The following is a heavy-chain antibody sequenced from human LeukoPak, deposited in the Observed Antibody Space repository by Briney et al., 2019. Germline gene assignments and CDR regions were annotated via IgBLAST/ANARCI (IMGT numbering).Heavy chain of an antibody. Sequence: PGGSLRLSCAASGFSVSSSYMSWVRQAPGKGLDWVSVIYAGDNTYYADSVKGRFTISRDSSENTLYLQMNYLRAEDTAVYYCVREIGNSGSYDWGQGTLVSVSS. V-gene: IGHV3-53*01. CDR2: IYAGDNT. CDR1: GFSVSSSY. CDR3: VREIGNSGSYD. D-gene: IGHD1-26*01. J-gene: IGHJ4*02.